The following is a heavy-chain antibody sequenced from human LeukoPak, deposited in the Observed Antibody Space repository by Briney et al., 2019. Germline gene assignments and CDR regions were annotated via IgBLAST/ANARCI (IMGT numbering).Heavy chain of an antibody. J-gene: IGHJ6*02. Sequence: GGSLRLSCAASGFTFDDYAMHWVRQAPGKGLERVFLISGDGGSTYYADSVKGRFTISRDNSNTSLYLQMNSLRNEDTALYYCAKALRYCSGGSCYSVIDCYGMDVWGQGTTVTVSS. CDR2: ISGDGGST. V-gene: IGHV3-43*02. CDR3: AKALRYCSGGSCYSVIDCYGMDV. D-gene: IGHD2-15*01. CDR1: GFTFDDYA.